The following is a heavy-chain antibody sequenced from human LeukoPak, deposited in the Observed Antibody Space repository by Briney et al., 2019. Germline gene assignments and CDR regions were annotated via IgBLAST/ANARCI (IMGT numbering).Heavy chain of an antibody. CDR3: ASMTTVTRSFDY. D-gene: IGHD4-17*01. CDR2: IYSGGST. J-gene: IGHJ4*02. CDR1: GFPFSSYW. Sequence: GGSLGLSCVASGFPFSSYWMTWVRQAPGKGLEWVSVIYSGGSTNYADSVKGRFTISRDNSKNTLYLQMNSLRAEDTAVYHCASMTTVTRSFDYWGQGTLVTVSS. V-gene: IGHV3-53*01.